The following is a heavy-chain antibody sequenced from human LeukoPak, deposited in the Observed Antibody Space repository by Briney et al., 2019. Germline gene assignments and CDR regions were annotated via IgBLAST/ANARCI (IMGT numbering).Heavy chain of an antibody. J-gene: IGHJ3*02. CDR3: ARDGEQPFLNIVVVPAAPIGGFDI. D-gene: IGHD2-2*01. V-gene: IGHV1-69*13. CDR1: GGTFSSYA. CDR2: IIPIFGTA. Sequence: GASVKVSCKASGGTFSSYAISWVRQAPGQGLEWMGGIIPIFGTANYAQKFQGRVTITADESTSTAYMELSSLRSEDTAVYYCARDGEQPFLNIVVVPAAPIGGFDIWGQGTMVTVSS.